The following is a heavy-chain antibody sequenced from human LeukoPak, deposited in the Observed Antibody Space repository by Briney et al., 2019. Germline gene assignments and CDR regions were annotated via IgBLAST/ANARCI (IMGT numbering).Heavy chain of an antibody. D-gene: IGHD6-13*01. Sequence: GASVKVSCKASGYTFTSYDINWVRQATGQGLEWMGWMNPNSGNTGYAQKFQGRVTITRNTSISTAYMELSSLRSEDTAVYYCARRGRSSSWYGRVWFDPWGQGTLVTVSS. CDR1: GYTFTSYD. CDR2: MNPNSGNT. J-gene: IGHJ5*02. CDR3: ARRGRSSSWYGRVWFDP. V-gene: IGHV1-8*03.